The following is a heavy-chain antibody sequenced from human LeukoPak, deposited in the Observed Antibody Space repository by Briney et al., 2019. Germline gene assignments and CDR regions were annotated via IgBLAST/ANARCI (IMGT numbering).Heavy chain of an antibody. D-gene: IGHD4-11*01. J-gene: IGHJ5*02. CDR2: IYYSGGT. CDR3: ARNSPVTTNWFDP. V-gene: IGHV4-59*01. CDR1: GGSISSYY. Sequence: SGTLSLTCTVSGGSISSYYWSWIRQPPGKGLEWIGYIYYSGGTNYNPSLKSRVTIPVDTSNNQFSLKLSSVTAADTAVYSCARNSPVTTNWFDPWGQGTLVTVSS.